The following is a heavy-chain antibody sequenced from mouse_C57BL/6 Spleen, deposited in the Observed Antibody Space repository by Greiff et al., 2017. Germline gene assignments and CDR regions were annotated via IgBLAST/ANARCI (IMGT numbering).Heavy chain of an antibody. V-gene: IGHV5-16*01. CDR3: ARGLGEAWFAY. Sequence: EVQRVESEGGLVQPGSSMKLSCTASGFTFSDYYMAWVRQVPEKGLEWVANINYDGSSTYYLDSLKSRFIISRDNAKNILYLQMSSLKSEDTATYYCARGLGEAWFAYWGQGTLVTVSA. J-gene: IGHJ3*01. D-gene: IGHD4-1*01. CDR1: GFTFSDYY. CDR2: INYDGSST.